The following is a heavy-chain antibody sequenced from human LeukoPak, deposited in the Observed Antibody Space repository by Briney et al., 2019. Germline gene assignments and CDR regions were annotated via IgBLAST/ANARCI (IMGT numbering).Heavy chain of an antibody. CDR2: IIYSGGTT. Sequence: GGSLSLSCAASGFTFSSYGMTWVRQAPGEGLEWVSSIIYSGGTTYYADSVKGRFTVSRDNSKNTLYLQMNSLRAEDTAIYYCAKDQRSIAVAGYFDYWGQGTLVPVSS. D-gene: IGHD6-19*01. CDR3: AKDQRSIAVAGYFDY. CDR1: GFTFSSYG. V-gene: IGHV3-23*01. J-gene: IGHJ4*02.